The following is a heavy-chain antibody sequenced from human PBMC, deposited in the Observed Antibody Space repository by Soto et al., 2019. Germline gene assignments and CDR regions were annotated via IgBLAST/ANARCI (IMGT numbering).Heavy chain of an antibody. D-gene: IGHD3-10*01. J-gene: IGHJ4*02. CDR2: ISASSSYT. Sequence: GGSLRLSCADSGFILNDFYMSWVRLAPGRGLEWVSYISASSSYTNYADSEKGRFTVSRDNAKNSLYLQMNSLRVEDTAVYYCARDRPSGSYPPYDYYDFWGQGTLDTVSS. V-gene: IGHV3-11*05. CDR3: ARDRPSGSYPPYDYYDF. CDR1: GFILNDFY.